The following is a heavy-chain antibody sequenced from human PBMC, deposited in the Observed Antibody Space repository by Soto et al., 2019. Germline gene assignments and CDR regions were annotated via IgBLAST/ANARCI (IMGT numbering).Heavy chain of an antibody. D-gene: IGHD3-22*01. CDR2: IDPSDSYT. V-gene: IGHV5-10-1*01. CDR3: ARHSYDSSGYLYYYYYYGMDV. Sequence: GESLKISCQGSGYSFTSYWISWVRQIPWKVLDLMGRIDPSDSYTNYSPSFQGHVTISADKSISTAYLQWSSLKASDTAMYYCARHSYDSSGYLYYYYYYGMDVWGQGTTVTVSS. J-gene: IGHJ6*02. CDR1: GYSFTSYW.